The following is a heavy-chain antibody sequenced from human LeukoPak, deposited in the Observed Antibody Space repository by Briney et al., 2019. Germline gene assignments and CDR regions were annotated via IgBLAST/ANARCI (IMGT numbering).Heavy chain of an antibody. D-gene: IGHD2-21*01. CDR3: ARDSEAPLPYCGGDCRDAFDI. J-gene: IGHJ3*02. Sequence: GGSLRLSCAASGFTFSSYSMNWVRQAPGKGLEWVSSISSSSSYIHYADSEKGRFTISRDNAKNSLYLQMNSLRAEDTAVYYCARDSEAPLPYCGGDCRDAFDIWGQGTMVTVSS. V-gene: IGHV3-21*01. CDR1: GFTFSSYS. CDR2: ISSSSSYI.